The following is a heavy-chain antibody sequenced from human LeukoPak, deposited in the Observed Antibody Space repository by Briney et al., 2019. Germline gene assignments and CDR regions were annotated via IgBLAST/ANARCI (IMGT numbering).Heavy chain of an antibody. V-gene: IGHV1-46*01. Sequence: ASVKVSCKASGYTFTSYYMHWVRQAPGQGLEWMGIINPSGGSTSYAQKFQGRVTMTRDMSTSTVYMELSSLRSEDTAVYYCARVSGFYGELSQPFDYWGQGTLVTVSS. CDR1: GYTFTSYY. CDR3: ARVSGFYGELSQPFDY. CDR2: INPSGGST. J-gene: IGHJ4*02. D-gene: IGHD1-7*01.